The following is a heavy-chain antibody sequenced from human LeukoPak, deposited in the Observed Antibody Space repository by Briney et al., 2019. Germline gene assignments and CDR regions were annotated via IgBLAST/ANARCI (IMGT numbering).Heavy chain of an antibody. Sequence: GGSLRLSCAASGFTFSSYGMHWVRQAPGKGLEWVSAISGSGGSTYYADSVKGRFTISRDNSKNTLYLQMNSLRAEDTAVYYCAKDRGERDGYKDYWGQGTLVTVSS. D-gene: IGHD5-24*01. V-gene: IGHV3-23*01. CDR3: AKDRGERDGYKDY. J-gene: IGHJ4*02. CDR2: ISGSGGST. CDR1: GFTFSSYG.